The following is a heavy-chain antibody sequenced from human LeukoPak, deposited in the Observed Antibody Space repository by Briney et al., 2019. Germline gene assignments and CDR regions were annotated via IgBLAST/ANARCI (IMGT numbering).Heavy chain of an antibody. D-gene: IGHD3-22*01. CDR1: GYTFTSYY. CDR3: ARDGSGYWDDY. CDR2: INGYNGNT. J-gene: IGHJ4*02. Sequence: GASVKVSCKASGYTFTSYYMHWVRQAPGQGLEWMGWINGYNGNTNYAQKVQGRLTMTTDTFTNTAYMELRSLRSDDTAVYFCARDGSGYWDDYWGQGTLVTVSS. V-gene: IGHV1-18*04.